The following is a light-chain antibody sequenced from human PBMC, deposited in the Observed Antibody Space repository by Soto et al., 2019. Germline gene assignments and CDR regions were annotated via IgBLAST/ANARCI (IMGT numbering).Light chain of an antibody. CDR2: GAS. Sequence: EIVLTQSPGTLSLSPGERATLSCRASQSVSSSYLAWYQQKPGQAPRLLIYGASSRATGIPDRFSVSGSGTDFTLTISRLEPEDFAVYYCQQYGSSLYTFGQGTKLKIK. V-gene: IGKV3-20*01. J-gene: IGKJ2*01. CDR1: QSVSSSY. CDR3: QQYGSSLYT.